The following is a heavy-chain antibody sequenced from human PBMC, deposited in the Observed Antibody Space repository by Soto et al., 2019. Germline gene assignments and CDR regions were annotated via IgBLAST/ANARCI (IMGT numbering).Heavy chain of an antibody. J-gene: IGHJ5*02. CDR1: GFTFSSVA. V-gene: IGHV3-23*01. D-gene: IGHD3-3*01. Sequence: GGSLRLSCAASGFTFSSVAMTWVRQAPGKGLEWVSAISGSGGSTYYADSVKGRFTISRDNSKNTLYLQMNSLRAEDTAVYYCAKGTLAYYDFWSGYSNWFDPWGQGTLVTVSS. CDR2: ISGSGGST. CDR3: AKGTLAYYDFWSGYSNWFDP.